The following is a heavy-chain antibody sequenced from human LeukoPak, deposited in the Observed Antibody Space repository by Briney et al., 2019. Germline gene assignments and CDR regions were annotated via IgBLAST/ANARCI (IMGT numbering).Heavy chain of an antibody. V-gene: IGHV3-21*06. CDR1: GFTFSSYS. Sequence: GGSLRLSCAASGFTFSSYSMNWVRQAPGKGLEWVSSISSSSSYIYYADSVKGRFTISRDNSKNTLYLQMNSLRAEDTAIYYCAKKGYYASGSYFDYWGQGTLVTVSS. D-gene: IGHD3-10*01. CDR2: ISSSSSYI. J-gene: IGHJ4*02. CDR3: AKKGYYASGSYFDY.